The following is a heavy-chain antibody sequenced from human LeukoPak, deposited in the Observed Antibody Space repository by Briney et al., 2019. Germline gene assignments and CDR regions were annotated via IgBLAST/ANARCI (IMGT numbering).Heavy chain of an antibody. CDR1: GFTFDDYA. Sequence: GGSLRLSCAASGFTFDDYAMHWVRQAPGKGLEWVSGISWNSGSIGYADSVKGRFTISRDNAKNSLYLQMNSLRAEDTALYYCAKDILGISVDTAMDHYFDYWGPGTLVTVSS. CDR3: AKDILGISVDTAMDHYFDY. V-gene: IGHV3-9*01. J-gene: IGHJ4*02. CDR2: ISWNSGSI. D-gene: IGHD5-18*01.